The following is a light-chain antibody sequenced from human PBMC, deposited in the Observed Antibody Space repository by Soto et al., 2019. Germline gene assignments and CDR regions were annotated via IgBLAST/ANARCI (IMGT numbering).Light chain of an antibody. CDR1: SSNIGNNH. CDR3: GTXDSSLSAWV. J-gene: IGLJ3*02. Sequence: QSVLTQPPSVSAAPGQKVTISCSGSSSNIGNNHASWYQHLPGTAPKLLIFDNDKRPSGIPDRFSGSKSGTSATLGITGLXXXXXXXXXXGTXDSSLSAWVFGGGTKVTVL. CDR2: DND. V-gene: IGLV1-51*01.